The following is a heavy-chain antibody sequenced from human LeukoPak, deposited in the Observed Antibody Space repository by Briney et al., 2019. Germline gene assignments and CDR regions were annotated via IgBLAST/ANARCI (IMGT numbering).Heavy chain of an antibody. V-gene: IGHV3-7*04. CDR3: ARNMGDY. CDR1: GFTFSTYW. D-gene: IGHD2/OR15-2a*01. Sequence: GGSLRLSCTASGFTFSTYWMTWVRQAPGKGVEWVANINQDGSEKNYVDSVKGRFTISRDNAKNSLYLQMNSLRAEDTAVYYCARNMGDYWGQGTLVTVSS. CDR2: INQDGSEK. J-gene: IGHJ4*02.